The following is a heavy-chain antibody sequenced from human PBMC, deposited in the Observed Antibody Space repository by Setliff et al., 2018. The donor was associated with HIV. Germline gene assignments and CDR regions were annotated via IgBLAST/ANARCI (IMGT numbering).Heavy chain of an antibody. Sequence: SETLSLTCAVYGGSLSDYYWSWIRQPPGKGLEWLGEIHSSGNTNYSPSLKGRVTIPVDTPKNQYSLNLKSVTAADTAVYYCARVREGFLPYDAFEIWGQGTMVTVSS. CDR1: GGSLSDYY. D-gene: IGHD3-3*01. J-gene: IGHJ3*02. CDR3: ARVREGFLPYDAFEI. CDR2: IHSSGNT. V-gene: IGHV4-34*01.